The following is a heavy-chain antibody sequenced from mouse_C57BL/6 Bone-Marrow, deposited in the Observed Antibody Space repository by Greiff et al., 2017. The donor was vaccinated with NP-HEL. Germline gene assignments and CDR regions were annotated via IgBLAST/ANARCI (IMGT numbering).Heavy chain of an antibody. Sequence: EVQLQQSGPELVKPGASVKMSCKASGYTFTDYNMHWVKQSHGKSLEWIGYINPNNGGTSYNQKFKGKATLTVNKSSSTAYMELRSLTSEDSAVYYCATHYYGSSGWFAYWGQGTLVTVSA. D-gene: IGHD1-1*01. V-gene: IGHV1-22*01. CDR2: INPNNGGT. CDR3: ATHYYGSSGWFAY. CDR1: GYTFTDYN. J-gene: IGHJ3*01.